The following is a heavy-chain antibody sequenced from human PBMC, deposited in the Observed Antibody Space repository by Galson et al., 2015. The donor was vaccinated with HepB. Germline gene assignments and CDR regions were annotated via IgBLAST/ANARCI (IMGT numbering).Heavy chain of an antibody. Sequence: LRLSCAASGFTFSSYAMSWVRQAPGKGLEWVSAISGSGGSTYYADSVKGRFTISRDNSKNTLYLQMNSLRAEDTAVYYCAKSHCSSTSCEWFYYYYMDVWGKGTTVTVSS. J-gene: IGHJ6*03. D-gene: IGHD2-2*01. CDR1: GFTFSSYA. CDR3: AKSHCSSTSCEWFYYYYMDV. CDR2: ISGSGGST. V-gene: IGHV3-23*01.